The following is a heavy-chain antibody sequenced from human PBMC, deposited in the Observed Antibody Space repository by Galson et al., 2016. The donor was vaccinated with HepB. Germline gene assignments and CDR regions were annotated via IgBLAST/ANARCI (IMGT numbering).Heavy chain of an antibody. J-gene: IGHJ4*02. V-gene: IGHV1-2*02. CDR1: GYIFTGYY. Sequence: SVKVSCKASGYIFTGYYIHWVRQAPGQGLEWMGWINPNSGVPNYAQEFQGRVTMTTDTSISMAYMELSRVRSDDTAVYYCANGRDGYNTPIDHWGQGTLASVSS. D-gene: IGHD5-24*01. CDR2: INPNSGVP. CDR3: ANGRDGYNTPIDH.